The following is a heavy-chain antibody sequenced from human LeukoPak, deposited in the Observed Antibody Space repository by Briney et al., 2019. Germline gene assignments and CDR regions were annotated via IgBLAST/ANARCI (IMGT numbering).Heavy chain of an antibody. J-gene: IGHJ4*02. CDR2: ISYDGSNK. V-gene: IGHV3-30-3*01. CDR3: AKDRDSSGYYYLV. Sequence: GRSLRLSCAASGFTFSSYAMHWVRQAPGKGLEWVAVISYDGSNKYYADSVKGRFTISRDNSKNTLYLQMNSLRAEDTAVYYCAKDRDSSGYYYLVWGQGTLVTVSS. CDR1: GFTFSSYA. D-gene: IGHD3-22*01.